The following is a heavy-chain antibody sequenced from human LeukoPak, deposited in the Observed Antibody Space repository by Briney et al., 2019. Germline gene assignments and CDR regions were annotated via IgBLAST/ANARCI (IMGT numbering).Heavy chain of an antibody. V-gene: IGHV1-69*13. D-gene: IGHD3-22*01. CDR2: IIPIFGTA. CDR1: VGTFSSYA. CDR3: ARVYYYDSSGSNDAFDI. Sequence: SVKVSCKASVGTFSSYAISWVRQAPGQGLEWMGGIIPIFGTANYAQKFQGRVTITADESTSTAYMELSSLRSEDTAVYYCARVYYYDSSGSNDAFDIWDEGTMVTVSS. J-gene: IGHJ3*02.